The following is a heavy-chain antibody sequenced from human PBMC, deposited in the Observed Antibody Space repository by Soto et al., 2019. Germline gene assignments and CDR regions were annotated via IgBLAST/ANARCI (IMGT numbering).Heavy chain of an antibody. Sequence: QVQLAQSGAEVKKPVASVKVSCKASGYTFTSYAINWVRQTTGQGLELMGWMNRYSGNPGYAQKLQDRVNMTRNAAISTAYMDLSSLRSEDTAVYYCASDSRYFGVGFGGRCMDVWGHGTTFTFSS. V-gene: IGHV1-8*01. CDR2: MNRYSGNP. J-gene: IGHJ6*01. CDR3: ASDSRYFGVGFGGRCMDV. CDR1: GYTFTSYA. D-gene: IGHD3-9*01.